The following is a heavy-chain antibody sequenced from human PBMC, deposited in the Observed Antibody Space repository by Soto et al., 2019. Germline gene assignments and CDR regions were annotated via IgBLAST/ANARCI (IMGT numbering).Heavy chain of an antibody. CDR3: ARDGGRHSGGIDY. Sequence: QVQLVQSGAAVKKPGSSVKVSCMASGGTFSSYSINWVRQAPGQGLEWMGEIIPIFGTANYAQKFQGRVTITADESTSTAYRELSSLRSEDTAVYYCARDGGRHSGGIDYWGQGTLVTVSS. J-gene: IGHJ4*02. CDR2: IIPIFGTA. D-gene: IGHD1-26*01. V-gene: IGHV1-69*01. CDR1: GGTFSSYS.